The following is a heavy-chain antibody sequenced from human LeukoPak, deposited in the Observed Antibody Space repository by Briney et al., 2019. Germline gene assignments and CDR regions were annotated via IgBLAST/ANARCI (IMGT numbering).Heavy chain of an antibody. D-gene: IGHD3-10*01. CDR3: ARDGFGELLGEVFDY. Sequence: GGSLRLSCAASGFTFSSYWMSWVRQAPGKGLEWVANIKQDGSEKYYVDSVKGRFTISRDNAKNSLYLQMNSLRAEDTAVYYRARDGFGELLGEVFDYWGQGTLVTVSS. CDR1: GFTFSSYW. V-gene: IGHV3-7*03. CDR2: IKQDGSEK. J-gene: IGHJ4*02.